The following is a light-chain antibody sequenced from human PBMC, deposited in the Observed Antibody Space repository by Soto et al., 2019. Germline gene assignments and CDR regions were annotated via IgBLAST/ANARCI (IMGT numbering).Light chain of an antibody. CDR2: LNSDGSH. Sequence: QSVLTQSPSASAPLGASVKLTCTLSSGHTSYAIAWHQQQPEKGPRYLMKLNSDGSHKKGDGIPDRFSGSSSGAERYLTISSLQSEDEADYYCQTWGTGTHVVFGGGTKVTVL. V-gene: IGLV4-69*01. J-gene: IGLJ2*01. CDR1: SGHTSYA. CDR3: QTWGTGTHVV.